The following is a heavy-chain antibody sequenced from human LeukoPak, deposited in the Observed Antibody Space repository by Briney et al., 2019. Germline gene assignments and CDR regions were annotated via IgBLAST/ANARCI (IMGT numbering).Heavy chain of an antibody. V-gene: IGHV3-33*06. Sequence: GGSLRLSCAASGFTFSSYGMHWVRQAPGKGLEWVAVIWYDESNEYYADSVKGRFTISRDNSKNTLYLQMNSLRAEDTAVYYCAKPDCSSTSCYTLDYWGQGTLVTVSS. CDR1: GFTFSSYG. CDR3: AKPDCSSTSCYTLDY. D-gene: IGHD2-2*02. CDR2: IWYDESNE. J-gene: IGHJ4*02.